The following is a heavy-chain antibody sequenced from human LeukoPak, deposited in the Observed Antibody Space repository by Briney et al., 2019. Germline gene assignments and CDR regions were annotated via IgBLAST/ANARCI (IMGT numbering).Heavy chain of an antibody. D-gene: IGHD3-3*01. CDR3: TRDRRITIFGVDPYYYYMDV. J-gene: IGHJ6*03. V-gene: IGHV3-49*04. CDR1: GFTFGDYA. Sequence: PGRSLRLSCTASGFTFGDYAMSWVRQAPGKGLEWEGFIRSKAYGGTTEYAASVKGRFTISRDDSKSIAYLQMNSLKTEDTAVYYCTRDRRITIFGVDPYYYYMDVWGKGTTVTVSS. CDR2: IRSKAYGGTT.